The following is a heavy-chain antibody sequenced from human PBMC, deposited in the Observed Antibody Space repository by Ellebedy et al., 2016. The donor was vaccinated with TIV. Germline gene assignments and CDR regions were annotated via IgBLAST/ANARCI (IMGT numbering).Heavy chain of an antibody. Sequence: GGSLRLSCAASGFTFSTYSMAWVRQAPGKGLEWVSYMSSSTGDKYYADSVKGRFTISRVNAENSLHLQMNSLGDEDTAVYYCAREGRDGYNPYFDYWGQGILVTVSS. D-gene: IGHD5-24*01. V-gene: IGHV3-48*02. J-gene: IGHJ4*02. CDR3: AREGRDGYNPYFDY. CDR2: MSSSTGDK. CDR1: GFTFSTYS.